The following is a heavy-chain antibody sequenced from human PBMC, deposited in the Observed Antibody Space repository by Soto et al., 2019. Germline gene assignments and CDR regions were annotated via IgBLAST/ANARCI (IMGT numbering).Heavy chain of an antibody. Sequence: SETLSLTCTVSGGSISSSSYYWGWIRQPPGKGLEWIGSIYYSGSTYYNPSLKSRVTISVDTSKNQFSLKLSSVTAAETAVYYCARASFLEWLTMPPDNWFDPWGQGTLVTVSS. V-gene: IGHV4-39*01. CDR2: IYYSGST. CDR3: ARASFLEWLTMPPDNWFDP. J-gene: IGHJ5*02. D-gene: IGHD3-3*01. CDR1: GGSISSSSYY.